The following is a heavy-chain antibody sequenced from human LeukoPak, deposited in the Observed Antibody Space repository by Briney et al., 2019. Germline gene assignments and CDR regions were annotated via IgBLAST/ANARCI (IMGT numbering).Heavy chain of an antibody. CDR1: GGSISSHY. CDR2: IYNSGST. D-gene: IGHD3-16*01. CDR3: ARDDYGVFDAFDV. V-gene: IGHV4-59*08. Sequence: SETLSLTCTVSGGSISSHYWSWIRQPPGKGLAWIGYIYNSGSTNYNPSLKSRVTISLDTSKNQFSLHLTSVTAADTAVYFCARDDYGVFDAFDVWGQGTVVTVSS. J-gene: IGHJ3*01.